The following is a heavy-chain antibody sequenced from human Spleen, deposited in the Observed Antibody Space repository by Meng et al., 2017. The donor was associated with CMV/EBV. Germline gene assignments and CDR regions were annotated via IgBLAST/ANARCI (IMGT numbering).Heavy chain of an antibody. V-gene: IGHV1-2*02. Sequence: CEASGYTFTGYYMDWVRQAPGQGLEWMGWINPNSGGTNYAQKFQGRVTMTRDTSISTAYMELSRLRSDDTAVYYCARDLIADSWEDYWGQGTLVTVSS. CDR2: INPNSGGT. J-gene: IGHJ4*02. CDR1: GYTFTGYY. D-gene: IGHD6-13*01. CDR3: ARDLIADSWEDY.